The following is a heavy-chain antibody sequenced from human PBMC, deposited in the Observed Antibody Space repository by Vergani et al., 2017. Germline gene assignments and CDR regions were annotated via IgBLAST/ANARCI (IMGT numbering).Heavy chain of an antibody. V-gene: IGHV1-18*01. D-gene: IGHD5-18*01. J-gene: IGHJ4*02. CDR1: GYTFTSYG. Sequence: QVQLVQSGAEVKKPGASVKVSCKASGYTFTSYGISWVRQAPGQGLEWMGWISAYNGNTNYAQKLQGRVTITADESTSTAYMELSSLRSEDTAVYYCARDAALADTAMVNPFGYWGQGTLVTVSS. CDR2: ISAYNGNT. CDR3: ARDAALADTAMVNPFGY.